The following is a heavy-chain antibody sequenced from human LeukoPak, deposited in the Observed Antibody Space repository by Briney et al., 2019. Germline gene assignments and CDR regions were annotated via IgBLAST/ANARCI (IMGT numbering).Heavy chain of an antibody. CDR1: GGTFSSYA. D-gene: IGHD1-26*01. V-gene: IGHV1-69*04. CDR3: ARDLGIVGATTGYID. Sequence: SVKLSCKASGGTFSSYAISWVRQAPGQGLEWMGRIIPILGIANYAQKFQGRVTITADKSTSTAYMELRSLRSEDTAVYYCARDLGIVGATTGYIDWGQGTLVTVSS. CDR2: IIPILGIA. J-gene: IGHJ4*02.